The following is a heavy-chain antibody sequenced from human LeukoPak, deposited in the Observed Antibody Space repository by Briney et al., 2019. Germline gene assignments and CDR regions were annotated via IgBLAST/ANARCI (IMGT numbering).Heavy chain of an antibody. V-gene: IGHV4-59*08. CDR2: IYYSGST. J-gene: IGHJ4*02. D-gene: IGHD3-22*01. CDR3: ATAESSYYDSSGSFDY. CDR1: GGSISSYY. Sequence: PSETLSLTCTVSGGSISSYYWSWIRQPPGKGLEWIGYIYYSGSTNYNPSLKSRVTISVDTSKNQFSLKLSSVTAADTAVYYCATAESSYYDSSGSFDYWGQGTLVTVSS.